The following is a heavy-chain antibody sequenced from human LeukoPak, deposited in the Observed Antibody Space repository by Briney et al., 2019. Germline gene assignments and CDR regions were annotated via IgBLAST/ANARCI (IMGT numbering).Heavy chain of an antibody. D-gene: IGHD3-10*01. V-gene: IGHV4-34*01. J-gene: IGHJ4*02. CDR1: GGSFSGYY. CDR3: ASSRAGTWSYFDY. Sequence: SETPSLTCAVYGGSFSGYYWSWIRQPPGKGLEWIGEINHSGSTNYNPSLKSRVTISVDTSKNQFSLKLSSVTDADTGVYYCASSRAGTWSYFDYWGQGALVTVSS. CDR2: INHSGST.